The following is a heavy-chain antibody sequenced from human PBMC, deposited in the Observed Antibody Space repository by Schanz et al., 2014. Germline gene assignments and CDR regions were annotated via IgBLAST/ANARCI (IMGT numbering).Heavy chain of an antibody. Sequence: QVQLVQSGAEVKKPGSSVNVSCEASGGTFGSYTISWLRQAPGQGLEWMGRNIHVLGVTNYAQKFQGRLTITVDQSKTTAFMELSSLTSEDTAVYYCATEGPGIVVIPAAGLDYWGQGTLVTVSS. V-gene: IGHV1-69*08. CDR1: GGTFGSYT. CDR2: NIHVLGVT. CDR3: ATEGPGIVVIPAAGLDY. D-gene: IGHD2-2*01. J-gene: IGHJ4*02.